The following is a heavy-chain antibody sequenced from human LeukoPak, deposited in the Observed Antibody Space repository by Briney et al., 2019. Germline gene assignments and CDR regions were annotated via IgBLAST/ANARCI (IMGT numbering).Heavy chain of an antibody. D-gene: IGHD2-15*01. CDR3: AKGAKRLGYCSGGTCYSNYDYYYMDV. J-gene: IGHJ6*03. CDR2: IRYDGSKK. Sequence: GGSLRLSCAASGFTFSSYVMHWVRQAPGKGLEWVAFIRYDGSKKYYADSVKGRFTISRDNSKNTLYLQMNSLRAEDTAVYYCAKGAKRLGYCSGGTCYSNYDYYYMDVWGKGTTVTISS. V-gene: IGHV3-30*02. CDR1: GFTFSSYV.